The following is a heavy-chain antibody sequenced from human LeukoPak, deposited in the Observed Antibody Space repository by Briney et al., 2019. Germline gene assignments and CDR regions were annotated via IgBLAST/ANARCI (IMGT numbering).Heavy chain of an antibody. CDR1: GFTFSSYG. Sequence: SGGSLRLSCAASGFTFSSYGMPWVRQAPGKGLEWVAVIWYDGSNKYYADSVKGRFTISRDNSKNTLYLQMNSLRAEDTAVYYCARDGRITIFGVVSDYYYYGMDVWGQGTTVTVSS. CDR2: IWYDGSNK. V-gene: IGHV3-33*01. CDR3: ARDGRITIFGVVSDYYYYGMDV. D-gene: IGHD3-3*01. J-gene: IGHJ6*02.